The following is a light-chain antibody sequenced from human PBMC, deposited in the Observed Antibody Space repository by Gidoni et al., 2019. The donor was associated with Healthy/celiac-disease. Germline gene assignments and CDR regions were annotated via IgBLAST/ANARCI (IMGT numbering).Light chain of an antibody. CDR3: QAWDSSTAVV. Sequence: YELTQPPSVSVSPGQTASITCSGDKLGDKYACWYQQKPGQSPVLVIYQDSTRPPGIPERFSGSTSGNTAPLTISGTQAMDEADSYCQAWDSSTAVVFGGGTKLTVL. J-gene: IGLJ2*01. CDR1: KLGDKY. V-gene: IGLV3-1*01. CDR2: QDS.